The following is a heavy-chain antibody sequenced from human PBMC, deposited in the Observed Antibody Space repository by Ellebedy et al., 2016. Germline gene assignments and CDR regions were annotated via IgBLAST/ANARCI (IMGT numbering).Heavy chain of an antibody. D-gene: IGHD2-21*01. CDR3: ARVLLFCDGPPRKDTCLDS. CDR1: GFTVSSNY. J-gene: IGHJ4*02. Sequence: GESLKISCAASGFTVSSNYIIWVRQAPGKGLAWVAAFYPGGTTYYADSVKGRVTMSRDDSKNTVYLQTKSLRADDTARYYCARVLLFCDGPPRKDTCLDSWGLGTLITVSS. V-gene: IGHV3-53*01. CDR2: FYPGGTT.